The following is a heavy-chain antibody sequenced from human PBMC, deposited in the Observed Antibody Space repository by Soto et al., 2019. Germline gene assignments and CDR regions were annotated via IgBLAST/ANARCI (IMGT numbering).Heavy chain of an antibody. J-gene: IGHJ5*02. V-gene: IGHV1-8*01. CDR1: GYTFTNND. Sequence: ASVKVSCKASGYTFTNNDVTWVRQATGQGLEWMGWMNPGSGDTGYAQKFQGRVTMTRNISIATAYMELSSLRSEDTAICYCARMATFGSLNWFDPWGQGTLVTVS. CDR3: ARMATFGSLNWFDP. CDR2: MNPGSGDT. D-gene: IGHD3-16*01.